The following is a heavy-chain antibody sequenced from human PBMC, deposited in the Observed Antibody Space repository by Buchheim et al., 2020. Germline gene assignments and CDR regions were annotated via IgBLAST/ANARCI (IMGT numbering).Heavy chain of an antibody. CDR2: ITASGT. J-gene: IGHJ4*02. Sequence: EVQLLESGGGLVQPGGSLRLSCAASEFFFSTYALSWVRQAPGKGLEWVSSITASGTFYADSVKGRFTISSDNSQNTLYLQMDSLRAEDTAIYYCSKDVPASGWGLYWGQGTL. CDR3: SKDVPASGWGLY. CDR1: EFFFSTYA. V-gene: IGHV3-23*01. D-gene: IGHD3-16*01.